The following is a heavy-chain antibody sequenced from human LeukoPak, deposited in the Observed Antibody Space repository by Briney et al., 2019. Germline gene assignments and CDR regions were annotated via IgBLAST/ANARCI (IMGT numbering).Heavy chain of an antibody. V-gene: IGHV4-4*07. D-gene: IGHD3-10*01. J-gene: IGHJ5*02. CDR1: GHSISSYY. Sequence: SETLSLTCTVSGHSISSYYWSWIRQPAGKGLEWIGRIYTSGSTNYNPSLKSRVTMSVGTSKNQFSLKLGSVTAADTAVYYCARDRITMVRGVPGNNWFDPWGQGTLVTVSS. CDR3: ARDRITMVRGVPGNNWFDP. CDR2: IYTSGST.